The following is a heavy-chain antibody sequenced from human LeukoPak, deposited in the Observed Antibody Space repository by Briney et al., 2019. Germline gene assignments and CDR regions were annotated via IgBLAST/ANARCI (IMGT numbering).Heavy chain of an antibody. CDR2: IYYSGRT. CDR3: ARIRRREKEISDY. J-gene: IGHJ4*02. V-gene: IGHV4-59*12. D-gene: IGHD5-24*01. Sequence: SETLSLTCTVSGGSISSYYWSWIRQPPGKGLEWIGYIYYSGRTYYNPSLKSRVTISVDRSKNQFSLKLSSVTAADTAVYYCARIRRREKEISDYWGQGTLVTVSS. CDR1: GGSISSYY.